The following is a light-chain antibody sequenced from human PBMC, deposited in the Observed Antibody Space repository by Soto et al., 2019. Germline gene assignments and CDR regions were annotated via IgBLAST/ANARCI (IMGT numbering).Light chain of an antibody. Sequence: AIQVTQSPTSLSASVGDRVTITCRASQGIKNDLGWYQQKPGKAPDLLISGASTLQSGVPSRFSGSGSGTDFTLTISSLKPEDFATYFCLQDYSYPYTFGQGTKLEI. CDR2: GAS. V-gene: IGKV1-6*01. CDR3: LQDYSYPYT. J-gene: IGKJ2*01. CDR1: QGIKND.